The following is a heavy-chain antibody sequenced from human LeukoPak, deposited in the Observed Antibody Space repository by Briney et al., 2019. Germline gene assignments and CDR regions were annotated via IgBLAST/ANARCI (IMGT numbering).Heavy chain of an antibody. J-gene: IGHJ5*02. D-gene: IGHD3-3*01. CDR3: ARDRRFLEWLLQLYNWFDP. Sequence: GGSLRLSCAASGFTFSSYWMSWVRQALGKGLEWVANINQDGSEKYYVDSVKGRFTISRDNAKNSLFLQMNSLRAEDTAVYYCARDRRFLEWLLQLYNWFDPWGQGTLVTVSS. CDR1: GFTFSSYW. CDR2: INQDGSEK. V-gene: IGHV3-7*01.